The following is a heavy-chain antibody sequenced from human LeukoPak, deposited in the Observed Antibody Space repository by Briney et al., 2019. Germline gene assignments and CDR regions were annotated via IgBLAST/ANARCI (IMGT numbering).Heavy chain of an antibody. Sequence: SGPTLVKPTQTLTLTCTFSGFSLSASGVGVGWIRQPPGKALEWLALIYWNDDKRYSPSLKSRLTITKDTSKNQVVLTMTNMDPVDTATYYCAHYYYDFWSGYYPFGYWGQGTLVTVSS. V-gene: IGHV2-5*01. CDR2: IYWNDDK. J-gene: IGHJ4*02. CDR1: GFSLSASGVG. D-gene: IGHD3-3*01. CDR3: AHYYYDFWSGYYPFGY.